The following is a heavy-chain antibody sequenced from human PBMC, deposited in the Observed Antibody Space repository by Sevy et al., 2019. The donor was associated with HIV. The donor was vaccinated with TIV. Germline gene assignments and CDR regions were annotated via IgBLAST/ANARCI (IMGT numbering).Heavy chain of an antibody. CDR1: GDSVSSNTAA. Sequence: KQSQTLSLTCAISGDSVSSNTAAWNWIRQSPSRGLEWLGRTYYRSKWFNDYAVSVISRISINPDTSKNPFSLQLNSVTPEDTAMYYCARDQSSVGSNWDSVAPADYGMDVWGQGTTVTVSS. CDR3: ARDQSSVGSNWDSVAPADYGMDV. CDR2: TYYRSKWFN. V-gene: IGHV6-1*01. J-gene: IGHJ6*02. D-gene: IGHD2-2*01.